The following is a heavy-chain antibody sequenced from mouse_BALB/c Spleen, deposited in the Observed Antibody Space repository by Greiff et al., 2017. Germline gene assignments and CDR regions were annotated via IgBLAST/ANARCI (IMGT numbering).Heavy chain of an antibody. Sequence: EVMLVESGGGLVKPGGSLKLSCAASGFTFSSYTMSWVRQTPEKRLEWVATISSGGSYTYYPDSVKGRFTISRDNAKNTLYLQMSSLKSEDTAMYYCTSIYDGYDGWGQGTLVTVSA. J-gene: IGHJ3*02. CDR3: TSIYDGYDG. D-gene: IGHD2-3*01. CDR1: GFTFSSYT. CDR2: ISSGGSYT. V-gene: IGHV5-6-4*01.